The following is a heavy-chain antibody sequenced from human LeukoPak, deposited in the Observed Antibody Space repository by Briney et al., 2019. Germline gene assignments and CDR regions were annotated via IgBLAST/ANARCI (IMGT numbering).Heavy chain of an antibody. J-gene: IGHJ6*03. D-gene: IGHD5-12*01. Sequence: SETLSLTCAVYGGSFSGYYWSWIRQPPGKGLEWIGYIYYSGSTNYNPSLKSRVTISVDTSKNQFSLKLSSVTAADTAVYYCARRRGYSGYANYYYYYYVDVWGKGTTVTVSS. CDR2: IYYSGST. V-gene: IGHV4-59*12. CDR3: ARRRGYSGYANYYYYYYVDV. CDR1: GGSFSGYY.